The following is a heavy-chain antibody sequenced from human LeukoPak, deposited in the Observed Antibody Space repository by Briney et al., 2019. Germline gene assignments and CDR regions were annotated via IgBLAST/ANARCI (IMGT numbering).Heavy chain of an antibody. V-gene: IGHV3-13*01. J-gene: IGHJ4*02. CDR2: IGTAGDT. CDR3: ARATYYYDSSGSYYFDY. D-gene: IGHD3-22*01. CDR1: GFTFSSYD. Sequence: GGSLRLSCAASGFTFSSYDMHWVRQATGKGLEWVSAIGTAGDTYYPGSVKGRFTISRENAKNSLYLQMNSLRAGGTAVYYCARATYYYDSSGSYYFDYWGQGTLVTVSS.